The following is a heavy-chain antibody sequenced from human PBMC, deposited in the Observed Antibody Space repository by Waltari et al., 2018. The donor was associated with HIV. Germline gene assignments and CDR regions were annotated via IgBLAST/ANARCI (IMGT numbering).Heavy chain of an antibody. CDR2: IYHSGST. V-gene: IGHV4-38-2*01. Sequence: QVQLLESGPGLVKPSETLSLTCAASGYSISSGFYWGWIRQPPGKGLEWIGSIYHSGSTYYNPSLKSRVTISVDTSKNQFSLKLSSVTAADTAVYYCARATTAMVIPYWGQGTLVTVSS. J-gene: IGHJ4*02. CDR3: ARATTAMVIPY. D-gene: IGHD5-18*01. CDR1: GYSISSGFY.